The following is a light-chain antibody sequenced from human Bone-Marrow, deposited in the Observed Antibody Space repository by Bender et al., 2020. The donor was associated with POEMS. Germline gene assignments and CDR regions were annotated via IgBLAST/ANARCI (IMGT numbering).Light chain of an antibody. V-gene: IGLV2-14*03. J-gene: IGLJ3*02. Sequence: QSALTQPPSVSGSPGQSVTISCIGTNNDVGGYNYISWYQQFPGRAPKLLIYDVNNRPSGVSSRFAGSKSANSASLTISGLQAEDEGKYFCASYARNRILVFGGGTYVTVL. CDR3: ASYARNRILV. CDR1: NNDVGGYNY. CDR2: DVN.